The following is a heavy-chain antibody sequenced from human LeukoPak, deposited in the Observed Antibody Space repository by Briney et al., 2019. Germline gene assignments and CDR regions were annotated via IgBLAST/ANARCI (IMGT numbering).Heavy chain of an antibody. CDR1: GFTFSTYS. Sequence: GGSLRLSCAASGFTFSTYSMNWVRQAPGKGLEWVSYISSSGSTIYYADSVKGRFTISRDNAKNSLYLQMNSLRAEDTAVYYCARAGDYDYDAFDIWGQGTMVTVPS. D-gene: IGHD5-12*01. CDR2: ISSSGSTI. V-gene: IGHV3-48*04. J-gene: IGHJ3*02. CDR3: ARAGDYDYDAFDI.